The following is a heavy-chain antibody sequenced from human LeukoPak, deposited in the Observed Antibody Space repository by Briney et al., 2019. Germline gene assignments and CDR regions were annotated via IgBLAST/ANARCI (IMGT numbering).Heavy chain of an antibody. D-gene: IGHD3-22*01. J-gene: IGHJ4*02. CDR2: IKQDGSEK. CDR3: ARGYDYDSAGYSNY. Sequence: GGSLRLSCAASGFTFSSYWMSWVRQAPGKGLEWVANIKQDGSEKYYVDSVKGRFTISRDNAKNSLYLQMNSLRAEDTAVYCCARGYDYDSAGYSNYWGQGTLVTVSS. CDR1: GFTFSSYW. V-gene: IGHV3-7*01.